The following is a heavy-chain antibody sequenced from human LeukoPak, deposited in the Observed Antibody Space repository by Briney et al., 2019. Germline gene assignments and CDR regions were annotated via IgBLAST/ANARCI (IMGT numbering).Heavy chain of an antibody. D-gene: IGHD3-22*01. J-gene: IGHJ3*02. Sequence: SETLSLTCTVSGGSISSYYWSWIRQPPGKGLEWIGYIYYSGSTNYNSSLKSRVTISVDTSKNQFSLKLSSVTAADTAVYYCASGSYYDTSVGAFDIWGQGTMVTVSS. CDR3: ASGSYYDTSVGAFDI. CDR1: GGSISSYY. V-gene: IGHV4-59*08. CDR2: IYYSGST.